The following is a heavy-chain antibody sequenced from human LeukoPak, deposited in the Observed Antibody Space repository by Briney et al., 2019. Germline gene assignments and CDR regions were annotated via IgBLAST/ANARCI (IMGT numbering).Heavy chain of an antibody. V-gene: IGHV3-7*03. D-gene: IGHD3-3*01. J-gene: IGHJ4*02. CDR1: GFTFSSYW. Sequence: GGSLRLSCAASGFTFSSYWMSWVRQAPGKGLEWVANIKQDGSEKYYVDSVKGRFTISRDNAKNSLYLQMNSLRAEDTAVYYCARVSVTIASRYFDYWGQGTLVTVSS. CDR2: IKQDGSEK. CDR3: ARVSVTIASRYFDY.